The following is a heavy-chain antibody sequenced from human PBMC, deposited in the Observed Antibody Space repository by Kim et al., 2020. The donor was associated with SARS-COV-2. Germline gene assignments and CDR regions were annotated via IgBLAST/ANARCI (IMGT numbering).Heavy chain of an antibody. CDR3: ATTLNLSGSPTGAFDI. D-gene: IGHD3-10*01. Sequence: SETLSLTCTVSGRSISSGGYSWSWIRQPPGKGLEWIGYIFHGGGIYYNPSLKSRVTISVDRSKNLFSLRLSSVTAADTAVYYCATTLNLSGSPTGAFDIWGQGTMVLVSS. CDR2: IFHGGGI. V-gene: IGHV4-30-2*01. CDR1: GRSISSGGYS. J-gene: IGHJ3*02.